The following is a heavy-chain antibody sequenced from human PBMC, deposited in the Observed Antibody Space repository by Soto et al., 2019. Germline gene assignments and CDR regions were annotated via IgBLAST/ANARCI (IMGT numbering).Heavy chain of an antibody. V-gene: IGHV3-21*01. CDR1: GFTFSSYS. CDR3: ARIGISGDY. CDR2: ISSSSSYI. J-gene: IGHJ4*02. Sequence: EVQLVESGGGLVKPGGSLRLSCAASGFTFSSYSMNWVRQAPGEGLEWVSSISSSSSYIYYADSVKGRFTISRDNAKNSVYLQMKSLRAEDTAVYYCARIGISGDYWGQGTLVTVSS. D-gene: IGHD1-20*01.